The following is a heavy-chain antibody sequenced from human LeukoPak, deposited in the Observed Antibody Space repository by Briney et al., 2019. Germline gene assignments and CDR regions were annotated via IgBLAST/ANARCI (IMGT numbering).Heavy chain of an antibody. V-gene: IGHV3-30-3*01. J-gene: IGHJ4*02. Sequence: LRLSCAASGFTFSSYAIHWVRQAPGKGLEWVAVISYDGSNKYYADSVKGRFTISRDNSKNTLYLQMNSLRAEDTAVYYCVVAARTFDYWGQGTLVTVSS. D-gene: IGHD6-6*01. CDR2: ISYDGSNK. CDR3: VVAARTFDY. CDR1: GFTFSSYA.